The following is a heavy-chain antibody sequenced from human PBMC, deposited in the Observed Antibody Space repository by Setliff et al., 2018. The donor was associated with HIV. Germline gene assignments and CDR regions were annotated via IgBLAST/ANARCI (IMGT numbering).Heavy chain of an antibody. CDR3: ATHCTSTSCYSAGLDY. CDR1: GGSFSGYY. J-gene: IGHJ4*02. Sequence: SETLSLTCAVYGGSFSGYYWSWIRQPPGKGLEWIGEINHSGNTNYNPSLKSRVTISVDTSKNQFTLNLNSVTAADTAVYYCATHCTSTSCYSAGLDYWGQGTLGTVSS. CDR2: INHSGNT. V-gene: IGHV4-34*01. D-gene: IGHD2-2*01.